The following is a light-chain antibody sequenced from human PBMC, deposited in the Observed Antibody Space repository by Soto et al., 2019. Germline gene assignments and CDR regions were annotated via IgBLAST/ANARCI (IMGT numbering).Light chain of an antibody. Sequence: EIVLRQSPGTVSLSPGERATLSCRASQSVSRRLAWYQQKPGQAPRXXXSGASSRATGIPDRFSGSGSATDFTLTISRLEHEDFALYDCQQYGSSTITFGQGTRLEIK. CDR1: QSVSRR. CDR2: GAS. J-gene: IGKJ5*01. V-gene: IGKV3-20*01. CDR3: QQYGSSTIT.